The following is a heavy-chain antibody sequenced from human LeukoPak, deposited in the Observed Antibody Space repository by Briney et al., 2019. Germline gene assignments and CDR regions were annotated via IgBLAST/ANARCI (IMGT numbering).Heavy chain of an antibody. J-gene: IGHJ3*02. CDR2: ISSRGGTI. CDR1: GFTFSDYE. V-gene: IGHV3-48*03. CDR3: ARELPPERSVFDVFHI. Sequence: GGSLRLSCAASGFTFSDYEMDWVRQSPERGLEWVSYISSRGGTIYYADSVKGRFTISRDNAKNSLYLQMNSLRAEDTAVYYCARELPPERSVFDVFHIWGQGTMVTVSS. D-gene: IGHD5-24*01.